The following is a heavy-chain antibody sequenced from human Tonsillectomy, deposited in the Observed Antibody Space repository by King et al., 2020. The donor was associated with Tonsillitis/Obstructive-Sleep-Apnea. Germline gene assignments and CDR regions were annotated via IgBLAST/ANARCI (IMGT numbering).Heavy chain of an antibody. J-gene: IGHJ4*02. CDR1: GGSISSYY. CDR2: IDYSGST. CDR3: AREGEVGFDY. V-gene: IGHV4-59*01. D-gene: IGHD1-26*01. Sequence: VQLQESGPGLVKPSETLSLTCTVSGGSISSYYWSWIRQPPGKGLEWIGYIDYSGSTKYNPSLKSRVSISVHTSKNQFSLRLSSVTAADTAVYYCAREGEVGFDYWRQGTLVTVSS.